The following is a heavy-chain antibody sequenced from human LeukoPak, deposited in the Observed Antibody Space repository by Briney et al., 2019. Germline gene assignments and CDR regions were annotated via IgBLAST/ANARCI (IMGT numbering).Heavy chain of an antibody. V-gene: IGHV3-21*01. J-gene: IGHJ5*02. Sequence: SGGSLRLSCAASEFTLSNYAMNWVRQAPGKGLEWVSAISGSSVYIYYADSVKGRFTISRDNAKNSLFLQMNSLRAEDTAVYYCARGLGSSNYDVGNLWGQGTLVTVSS. CDR1: EFTLSNYA. D-gene: IGHD3-10*02. CDR2: ISGSSVYI. CDR3: ARGLGSSNYDVGNL.